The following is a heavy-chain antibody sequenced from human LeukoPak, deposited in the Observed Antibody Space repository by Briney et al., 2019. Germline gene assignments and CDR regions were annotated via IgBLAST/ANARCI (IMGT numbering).Heavy chain of an antibody. V-gene: IGHV3-30*02. D-gene: IGHD3-22*01. CDR3: AKEKKYYYDSTGYPGYDY. J-gene: IGHJ4*02. CDR1: GFTFSSYG. CDR2: IRYDGSNK. Sequence: GGSLRLSCTASGFTFSSYGMHWVRQAPGKGLEWVAFIRYDGSNKYYADSVKGRFTTSRDNSKNTLYLQMNSLRAEDTAVYYCAKEKKYYYDSTGYPGYDYWGQGTLVTVSS.